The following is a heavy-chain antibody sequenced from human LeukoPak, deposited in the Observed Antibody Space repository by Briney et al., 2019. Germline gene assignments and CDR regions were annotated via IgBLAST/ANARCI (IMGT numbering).Heavy chain of an antibody. J-gene: IGHJ5*01. CDR2: VYHSGT. D-gene: IGHD6-25*01. CDR1: GYSIGSGHY. Sequence: SETLSLTCTVSGYSIGSGHYWAWTRQPPGKGLEWIGCVYHSGTYHKSSLTSRVTISMDTSKNQFSLKLTSVTAADSAFYYCAKSSGGGGHDSWGQGTLVSVSS. CDR3: AKSSGGGGHDS. V-gene: IGHV4-38-2*02.